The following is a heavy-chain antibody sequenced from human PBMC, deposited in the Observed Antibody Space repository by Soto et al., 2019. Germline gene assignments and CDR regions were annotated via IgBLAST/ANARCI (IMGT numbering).Heavy chain of an antibody. J-gene: IGHJ5*02. V-gene: IGHV4-31*03. CDR3: AKLSCTSSTCYFPGWFDP. D-gene: IGHD2-2*01. CDR2: VYYSGSS. Sequence: LTCTVSGDSISGGASFWSWIRQPPGKGLEWIANVYYSGSSYYNPSLKSRLTISVDTTKNQFSLQLKSMTAADTAVYYCAKLSCTSSTCYFPGWFDPWGQGTLVTVYS. CDR1: GDSISGGASF.